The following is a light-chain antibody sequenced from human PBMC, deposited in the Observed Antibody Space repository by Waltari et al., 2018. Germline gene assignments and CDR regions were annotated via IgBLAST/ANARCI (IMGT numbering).Light chain of an antibody. V-gene: IGKV3-20*01. CDR2: GAS. CDR1: QSVRSSQ. Sequence: EIVLTQSPGTLSLSPGERATLSCRASQSVRSSQLAWYQQKPGQAPRLLTYGASIRLTGIPDRFSGGESGTDFTLTISRLEPEDFAVYYCQQYGGAYTFGQGTKLEIK. J-gene: IGKJ2*01. CDR3: QQYGGAYT.